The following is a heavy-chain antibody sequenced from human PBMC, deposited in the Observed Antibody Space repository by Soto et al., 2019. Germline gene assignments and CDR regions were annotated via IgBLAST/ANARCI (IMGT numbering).Heavy chain of an antibody. CDR3: ARDKITGLFDY. J-gene: IGHJ4*02. CDR1: GGAFGCYD. Sequence: ASETLSLTCAVYGGAFGCYDWTWIRQPPGTGLEWIGEINHSGSTNYNPSLKSRVTISVDTSKNQFSLKLTSVTAADTAVYYCARDKITGLFDYWGQGTLVTVSS. D-gene: IGHD2-8*02. V-gene: IGHV4-34*01. CDR2: INHSGST.